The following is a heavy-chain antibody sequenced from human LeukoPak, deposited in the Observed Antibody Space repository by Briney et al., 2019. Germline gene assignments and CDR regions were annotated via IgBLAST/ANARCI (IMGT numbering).Heavy chain of an antibody. Sequence: GGSLRLSCAASGFTFDDYGMSWVRQAPGKGLEWVSGINWNGGSTGYADSAKGRFTISRDNAKNSLYLQMNSLRAEDTAIYYCARDPYNGNYGDSYYYYMDVWGKGTTVTISS. CDR1: GFTFDDYG. D-gene: IGHD1-26*01. J-gene: IGHJ6*03. V-gene: IGHV3-20*04. CDR3: ARDPYNGNYGDSYYYYMDV. CDR2: INWNGGST.